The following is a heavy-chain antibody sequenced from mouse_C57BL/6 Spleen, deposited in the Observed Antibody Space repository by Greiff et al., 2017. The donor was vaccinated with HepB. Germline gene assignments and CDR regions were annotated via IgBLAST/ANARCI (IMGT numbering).Heavy chain of an antibody. Sequence: EVKLVESGGGLVQPGGSLKLSCAASGFTFSDYYMYWVRQTPEKRLEWVAYISNGGGSTYYPDTVKGRFTISRDNAKNTLYLQMSRLKSEDTAMYYCARQRLFMGGAMDYWGQGTSVTVSS. D-gene: IGHD1-1*01. CDR1: GFTFSDYY. J-gene: IGHJ4*01. CDR3: ARQRLFMGGAMDY. V-gene: IGHV5-12*01. CDR2: ISNGGGST.